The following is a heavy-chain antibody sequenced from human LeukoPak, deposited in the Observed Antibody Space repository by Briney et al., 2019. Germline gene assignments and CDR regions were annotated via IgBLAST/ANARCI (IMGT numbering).Heavy chain of an antibody. CDR2: IKQDGSEK. Sequence: GGSLRLSCAASGFTFSSYWMSWVRQAPGKGLEWVANIKQDGSEKYYVDSVKGRFTTSRDNAKNSLYLQMNSLRAEDTAVYYCARDEGYCSSTSCYLLDYWGQGTQVTVSS. J-gene: IGHJ4*02. CDR3: ARDEGYCSSTSCYLLDY. V-gene: IGHV3-7*01. CDR1: GFTFSSYW. D-gene: IGHD2-2*01.